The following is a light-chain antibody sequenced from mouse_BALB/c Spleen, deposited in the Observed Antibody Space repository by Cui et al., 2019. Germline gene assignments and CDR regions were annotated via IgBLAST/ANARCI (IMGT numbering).Light chain of an antibody. V-gene: IGKV10-94*01_Mus_spretus. CDR1: ENINVW. J-gene: IGKJ1*01. CDR3: QQGQSYPLT. CDR2: EAS. Sequence: DIQMTQSLSSLSASLGDTITITCHASENINVWLSWYQQKPGNIPKLLIYEASNLHTGVPSRFSGSGSGTGFTLTISSLQPEDIATYYCQQGQSYPLTFGGGTKLEIK.